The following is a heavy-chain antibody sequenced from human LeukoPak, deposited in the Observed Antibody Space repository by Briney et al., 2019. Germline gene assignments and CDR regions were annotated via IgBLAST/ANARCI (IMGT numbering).Heavy chain of an antibody. CDR3: AHVDTTMVTSGFDV. CDR2: ISRNDDK. Sequence: ESGPTLVKPTQTLTLTCTFSGFSLSTSGVGVGWIRQPPGKALELLALISRNDDKRYSPSLKSRLTITKDTSKNQVVLTMTNMDPVDTATYYCAHVDTTMVTSGFDVWGQGTMVIVS. V-gene: IGHV2-5*01. J-gene: IGHJ3*01. CDR1: GFSLSTSGVG. D-gene: IGHD5-18*01.